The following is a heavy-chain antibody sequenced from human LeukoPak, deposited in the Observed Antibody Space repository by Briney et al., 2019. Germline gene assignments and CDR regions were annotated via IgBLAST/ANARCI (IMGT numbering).Heavy chain of an antibody. CDR2: ISAYNGNT. CDR3: ARATRTLYCSGGSCYSPSGWFDP. J-gene: IGHJ5*02. D-gene: IGHD2-15*01. Sequence: ASVKVSCKASGYTFTSYGISWVRQAPGQGLEWMGWISAYNGNTNYAQKLQGRVTMTTDTSTSTAYMELRSLRSDDTAVYYCARATRTLYCSGGSCYSPSGWFDPWGQGTLVTVSS. CDR1: GYTFTSYG. V-gene: IGHV1-18*01.